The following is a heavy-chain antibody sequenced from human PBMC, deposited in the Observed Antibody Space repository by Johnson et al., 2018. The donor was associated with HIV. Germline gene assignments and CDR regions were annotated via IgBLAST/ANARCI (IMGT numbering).Heavy chain of an antibody. Sequence: QVQLVESGGGVVQPGRSLRLSCAASGFTFSSYALHWVRQAPGKGLDWVAIISYDGSNEYYADSVTGRFTISRDNSKNTLYLQMNSLRAEDTAVYYCAREGAWEVRPGAFDIWGQGTTVTVSS. CDR1: GFTFSSYA. V-gene: IGHV3-30-3*01. D-gene: IGHD1-26*01. CDR2: ISYDGSNE. J-gene: IGHJ3*02. CDR3: AREGAWEVRPGAFDI.